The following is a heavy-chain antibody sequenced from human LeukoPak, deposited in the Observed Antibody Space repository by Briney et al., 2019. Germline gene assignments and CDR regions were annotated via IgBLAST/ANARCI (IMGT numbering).Heavy chain of an antibody. V-gene: IGHV3-48*03. CDR2: ISRRGSNI. J-gene: IGHJ4*02. CDR3: ARGGWNFDY. Sequence: GGSRRLACAAAGFTLSSYEMKWVRQAAGKGRGWVSYISRRGSNIYYADSVKGRFTISRDNAKNSPYLQMNSLRAEDTAVYYCARGGWNFDYWGQGTLVTVSS. D-gene: IGHD3-16*01. CDR1: GFTLSSYE.